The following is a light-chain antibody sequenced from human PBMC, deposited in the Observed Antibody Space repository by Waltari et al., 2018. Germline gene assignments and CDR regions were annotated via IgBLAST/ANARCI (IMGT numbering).Light chain of an antibody. Sequence: DIQMTQSPSSLSASVGDRVTITCLASQTITNWLAWYQQKPGKAPKLLIYKASTLESGVPSRFSGSGSGTEFTLTISSLQPGDFATYYCQQFNSFPWTFGHGTTVEIK. CDR2: KAS. CDR3: QQFNSFPWT. J-gene: IGKJ1*01. V-gene: IGKV1-5*03. CDR1: QTITNW.